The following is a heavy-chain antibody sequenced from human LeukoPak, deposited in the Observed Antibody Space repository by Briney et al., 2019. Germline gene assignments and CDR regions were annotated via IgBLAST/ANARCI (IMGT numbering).Heavy chain of an antibody. V-gene: IGHV4-59*08. CDR3: ARQHSGAGGYSDY. CDR2: IYNSGST. D-gene: IGHD1-14*01. Sequence: SETLSLTCTVSGGSISSDYWSWIRQLPGKGLEWIGYIYNSGSTNYNPSLKSRVTISVDTSKNQFSLKLTSVTAADTAVYYCARQHSGAGGYSDYWGQGTLVTVSS. CDR1: GGSISSDY. J-gene: IGHJ4*02.